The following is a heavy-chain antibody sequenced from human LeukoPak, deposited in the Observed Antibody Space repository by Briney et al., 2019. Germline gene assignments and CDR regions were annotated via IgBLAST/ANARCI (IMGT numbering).Heavy chain of an antibody. CDR3: AKCDSSGYYSGGFDY. J-gene: IGHJ4*02. V-gene: IGHV3-23*01. CDR1: GFTFSSYA. Sequence: GGSLRLSCATSGFTFSSYAMSWVRQAPGKGLEWVSVFSASGANTYYADSVKGRFTISRDNSKNTLYLQMNSLRAEDTAIYYCAKCDSSGYYSGGFDYWGQGTLLTVSS. D-gene: IGHD3-22*01. CDR2: FSASGANT.